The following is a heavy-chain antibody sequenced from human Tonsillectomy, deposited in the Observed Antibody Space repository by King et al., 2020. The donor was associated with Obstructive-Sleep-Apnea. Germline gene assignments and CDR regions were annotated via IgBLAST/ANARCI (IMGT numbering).Heavy chain of an antibody. V-gene: IGHV5-51*01. CDR1: GYSFTSYW. CDR2: IYPGDSDT. CDR3: AGHQNVAVAGTGYYYGMDV. D-gene: IGHD6-19*01. J-gene: IGHJ6*02. Sequence: QLVQSGAEVKKPGESLKISCKGSGYSFTSYWIGWVRQMPGKGLEWMGIIYPGDSDTRYSPSFQGQVTISADKSISTAYLQWSSLKASDTAMYYCAGHQNVAVAGTGYYYGMDVWGQGTTVTVSS.